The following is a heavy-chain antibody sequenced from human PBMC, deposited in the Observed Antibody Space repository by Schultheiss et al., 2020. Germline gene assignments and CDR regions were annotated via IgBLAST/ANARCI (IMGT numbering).Heavy chain of an antibody. Sequence: SETLSLTCTVSGGSISSGSYYWSWIRQPAGKGLEWIGRIYTSGSTNYNPSLKSRVTISVDTSKNQFSLRLSSVTAADTAVYYCARAWGRIAKWFDPWGQGTLVTVSS. CDR3: ARAWGRIAKWFDP. J-gene: IGHJ5*02. CDR2: IYTSGST. D-gene: IGHD7-27*01. CDR1: GGSISSGSYY. V-gene: IGHV4-61*02.